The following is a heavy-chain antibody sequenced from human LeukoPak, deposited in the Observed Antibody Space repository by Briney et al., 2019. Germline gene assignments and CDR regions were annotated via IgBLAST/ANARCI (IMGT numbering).Heavy chain of an antibody. CDR3: ARGDKRVTFGGVSVPFDY. CDR1: GGTFSSYS. D-gene: IGHD3-16*02. Sequence: SVKVSCKASGGTFSSYSISWVRQAPGQGLEWMGGIIPIFGSANYAQKFQDRVTITADKSTITAYMELTSLRSEDTAVYYCARGDKRVTFGGVSVPFDYWGQGTLVIVSS. CDR2: IIPIFGSA. V-gene: IGHV1-69*06. J-gene: IGHJ4*02.